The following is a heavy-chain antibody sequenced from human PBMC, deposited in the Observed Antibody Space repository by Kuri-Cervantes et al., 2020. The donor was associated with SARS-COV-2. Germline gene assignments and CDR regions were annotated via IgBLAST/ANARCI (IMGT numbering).Heavy chain of an antibody. CDR3: ATAGDIVVVPANSPKGYGWFDP. Sequence: ASVKVSCKASGYTFTSYGISWVRQAPGQGLEWMGGFDPEDGETIYAQKFQGRVTMTEDTSTDADYMELSSLRSEDTAVYYCATAGDIVVVPANSPKGYGWFDPWGQGTLVTVSS. CDR2: FDPEDGET. V-gene: IGHV1-24*01. D-gene: IGHD2-2*01. CDR1: GYTFTSYG. J-gene: IGHJ5*02.